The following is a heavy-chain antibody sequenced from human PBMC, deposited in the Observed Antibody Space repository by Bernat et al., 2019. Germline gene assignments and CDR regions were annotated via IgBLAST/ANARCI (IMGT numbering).Heavy chain of an antibody. D-gene: IGHD5-12*01. J-gene: IGHJ4*02. Sequence: QVQLVQSGAEVKKPGSSVKVSCKASGGTFSSYAISWVRQAPGQGLEWMGGIIPIFGTANYAQKFQGRVTITADKSTSTAYMELSSLRSEDTAVYYCATDLSPRRRNTRERVATITFFDYWGQGTLVNVTS. V-gene: IGHV1-69*06. CDR1: GGTFSSYA. CDR3: ATDLSPRRRNTRERVATITFFDY. CDR2: IIPIFGTA.